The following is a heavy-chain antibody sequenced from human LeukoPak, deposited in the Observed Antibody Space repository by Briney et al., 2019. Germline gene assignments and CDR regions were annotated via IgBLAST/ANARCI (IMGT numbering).Heavy chain of an antibody. CDR3: ARHGGGLAVADLFDY. CDR2: IYYSGST. V-gene: IGHV4-39*01. D-gene: IGHD6-19*01. J-gene: IGHJ4*02. CDR1: GGSISSSSYY. Sequence: PSETLSLTCTVSGGSISSSSYYWGWIRQPPVKGLEWIGSIYYSGSTYYNPSLKSRVTISVDTSKNQFSLKLSSVTAADTAVYYCARHGGGLAVADLFDYWGQGTLVTVSS.